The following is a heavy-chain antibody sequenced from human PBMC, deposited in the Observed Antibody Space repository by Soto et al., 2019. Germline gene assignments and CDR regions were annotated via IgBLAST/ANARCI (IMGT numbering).Heavy chain of an antibody. CDR2: INWNGGST. D-gene: IGHD3-22*01. V-gene: IGHV3-20*04. CDR3: ERAYYYDSIEGGALLGFFDF. CDR1: GYTFGDYG. Sequence: GGCLRLSCAASGYTFGDYGMSWVRQAPGKGLEWVSGINWNGGSTGYADSVKGRFTISRDNAKNSLYLQMNSLRAEDTAFYYCERAYYYDSIEGGALLGFFDFWGQGT. J-gene: IGHJ4*02.